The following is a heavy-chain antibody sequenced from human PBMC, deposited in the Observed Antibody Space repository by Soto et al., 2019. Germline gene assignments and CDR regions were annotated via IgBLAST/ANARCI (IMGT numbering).Heavy chain of an antibody. D-gene: IGHD4-17*01. J-gene: IGHJ4*02. V-gene: IGHV1-46*02. CDR1: GYNFNQYY. CDR3: ARGPDDSDVPRWDH. CDR2: INVRGGTT. Sequence: QVQLVQSGPEVRKPGASVRLSCATSGYNFNQYYIHWVRQAPGQGLEWMGIINVRGGTTEYAQKSRGRVTVTGDTSTRTAYMELSSLRSEDTAVYFCARGPDDSDVPRWDHWGQGTLITVSS.